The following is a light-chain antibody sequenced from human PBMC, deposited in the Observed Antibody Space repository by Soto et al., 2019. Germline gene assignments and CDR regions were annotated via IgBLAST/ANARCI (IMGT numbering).Light chain of an antibody. J-gene: IGKJ4*01. CDR3: HQRSSWPG. Sequence: EIVLTQSPATLSFSPGERATLSCRASQNISSYLAWYQHKPGQAPRLPIYDASNRAACIPARFSGSGSGTDFTLTISSLEPADVAVYYCHQRSSWPGFGGGTKVE. V-gene: IGKV3-11*01. CDR2: DAS. CDR1: QNISSY.